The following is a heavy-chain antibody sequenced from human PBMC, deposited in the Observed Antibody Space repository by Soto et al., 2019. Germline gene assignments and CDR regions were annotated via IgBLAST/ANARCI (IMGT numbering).Heavy chain of an antibody. V-gene: IGHV3-74*01. CDR3: ARYYYDSSGYDGMDV. Sequence: GGSLRLSCAASGFTFSAYWMHWVRQAPGKGLVWLSRINADGSITTYADFVEGRFTISRDNARNTVFLQMNSLRGEDTAVYYCARYYYDSSGYDGMDVWGQGTTVTVSS. J-gene: IGHJ6*02. D-gene: IGHD3-22*01. CDR2: INADGSIT. CDR1: GFTFSAYW.